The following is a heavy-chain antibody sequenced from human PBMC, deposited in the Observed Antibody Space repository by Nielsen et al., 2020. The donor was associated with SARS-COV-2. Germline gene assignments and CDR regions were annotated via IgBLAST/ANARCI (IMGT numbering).Heavy chain of an antibody. CDR2: ISGSGGST. J-gene: IGHJ6*02. D-gene: IGHD6-13*01. V-gene: IGHV3-23*01. Sequence: WIRQPPGKGPEWVSAISGSGGSTYYADSVKGRFTISRDNSKNTLYLQMNSLRAEDTAVYYCAKGSIAAAAYYYYYGMDVWGQGTTVTVSS. CDR3: AKGSIAAAAYYYYYGMDV.